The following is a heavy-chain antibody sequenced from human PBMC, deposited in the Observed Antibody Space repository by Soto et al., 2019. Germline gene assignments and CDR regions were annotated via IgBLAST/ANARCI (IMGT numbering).Heavy chain of an antibody. D-gene: IGHD3-22*01. CDR2: INIYSGDA. V-gene: IGHV1-18*01. Sequence: QVRLEQSGPEVKKTGASVKVSCKASGYTFTSYGISWVRQAPGQGLEWMGWINIYSGDANYAQSFQDRVTMTRDTSTNTVYMEMRTLTSDDTAVYYCARVLYYYDNSGLAYWGQGTLVSVSS. J-gene: IGHJ4*02. CDR3: ARVLYYYDNSGLAY. CDR1: GYTFTSYG.